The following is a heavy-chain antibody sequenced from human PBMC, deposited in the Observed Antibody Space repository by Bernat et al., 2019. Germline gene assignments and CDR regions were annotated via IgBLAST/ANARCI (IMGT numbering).Heavy chain of an antibody. CDR2: ITNKANRYHD. CDR1: GFTFSDHY. Sequence: EVQLVESGGGLVQPGVSLRLSCAASGFTFSDHYMDWVRQAPGKGLERIGHITNKANRYHDKYAASVKGRFTTSKDDSRNSVYLQMNSLKTEDTAVYYCARVLGVAAASAFDVWGQGTTVTVSS. D-gene: IGHD2-15*01. CDR3: ARVLGVAAASAFDV. J-gene: IGHJ3*01. V-gene: IGHV3-72*01.